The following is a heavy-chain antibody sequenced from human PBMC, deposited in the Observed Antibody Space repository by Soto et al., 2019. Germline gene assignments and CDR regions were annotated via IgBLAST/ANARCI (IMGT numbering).Heavy chain of an antibody. D-gene: IGHD3-10*01. J-gene: IGHJ4*01. V-gene: IGHV3-7*01. CDR3: SCDSGYGSGRSVNPVLAF. CDR1: GGTCGDYG. CDR2: IKMDASEK. Sequence: PVGLLRLRCASSGGTCGDYGSRWVRTEHGKGLEWLAPIKMDASEKKYVDSVKGRFTMSRDNAKNSLYLQMDSLRAEDTAVYYCSCDSGYGSGRSVNPVLAFWVHGTLVTV.